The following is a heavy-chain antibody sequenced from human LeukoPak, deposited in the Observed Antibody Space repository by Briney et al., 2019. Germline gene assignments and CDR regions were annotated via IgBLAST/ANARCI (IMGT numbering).Heavy chain of an antibody. J-gene: IGHJ6*02. CDR1: GGSLSSYY. D-gene: IGHD2-2*02. CDR3: ARGDIVVVPAAIRRYYYYGMDV. CDR2: IYLSGTT. V-gene: IGHV4-59*12. Sequence: PSETLSLTCTVSGGSLSSYYWSWFRQPPGKGLDWIGYIYLSGTTNYNPSLKSRVTISVDTSKNQFSLKLSSVTAADTAVYYCARGDIVVVPAAIRRYYYYGMDVWGQGTTVTVSS.